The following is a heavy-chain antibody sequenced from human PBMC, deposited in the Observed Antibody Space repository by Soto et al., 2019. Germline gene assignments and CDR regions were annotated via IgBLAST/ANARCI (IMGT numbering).Heavy chain of an antibody. CDR2: INPNSGDT. CDR1: GYTFTGYY. Sequence: ASVKVSCKASGYTFTGYYMHWVRQAPGQGLEWMGWINPNSGDTNYAQKFQGWVTMTRDTSISTAYMELSSLRSDDTAVYYCARDRTPTLRDDAFDIWGQGTMVTVSS. J-gene: IGHJ3*02. CDR3: ARDRTPTLRDDAFDI. V-gene: IGHV1-2*04.